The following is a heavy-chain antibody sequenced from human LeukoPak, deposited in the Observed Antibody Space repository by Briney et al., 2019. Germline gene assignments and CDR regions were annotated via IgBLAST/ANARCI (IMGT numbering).Heavy chain of an antibody. J-gene: IGHJ5*02. V-gene: IGHV1-18*01. CDR2: ISAYNGNT. Sequence: ASVKVSCKASGYTFTSYGISWVRQAPGQGLEWMGWISAYNGNTNYAQKLQGRVTMTTDTSTSTAYMELRSLRSDDTAVYYSARDRGDYGSGSYYKAWGQGTLVTVSS. CDR3: ARDRGDYGSGSYYKA. CDR1: GYTFTSYG. D-gene: IGHD3-10*01.